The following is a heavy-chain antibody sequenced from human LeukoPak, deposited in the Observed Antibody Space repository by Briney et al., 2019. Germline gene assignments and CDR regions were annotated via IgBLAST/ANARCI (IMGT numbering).Heavy chain of an antibody. CDR3: AIFPYYYDSSGPYYYYYYMDV. V-gene: IGHV1-2*02. CDR1: GYTFTGYY. D-gene: IGHD3-22*01. J-gene: IGHJ6*03. Sequence: ASVKVSCKASGYTFTGYYMHWVRQAPGQGLEWMGWINPNSGGTNYAQKFQGRVTMTRVTSISTAYMELSRLRSDDTAVYYCAIFPYYYDSSGPYYYYYYMDVWGKGTTVTVSS. CDR2: INPNSGGT.